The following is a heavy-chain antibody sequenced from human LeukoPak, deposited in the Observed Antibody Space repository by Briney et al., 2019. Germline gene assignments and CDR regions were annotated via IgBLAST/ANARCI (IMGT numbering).Heavy chain of an antibody. CDR3: AKVEMATISGGLDY. J-gene: IGHJ4*02. D-gene: IGHD5-24*01. CDR2: ISGSGGST. Sequence: GGSLRLSCAASGFTFSSYAMSWVRQAPGQGLEWVSAISGSGGSTYYADSVKGRFTISRDNSKNTLYLQMNSLRAEDTAVYYCAKVEMATISGGLDYWGQGTLVTVSS. V-gene: IGHV3-23*01. CDR1: GFTFSSYA.